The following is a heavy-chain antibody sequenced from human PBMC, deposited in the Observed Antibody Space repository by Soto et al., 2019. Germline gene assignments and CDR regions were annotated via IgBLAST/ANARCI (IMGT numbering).Heavy chain of an antibody. D-gene: IGHD2-2*01. CDR2: ISAYNGNT. CDR3: ASIYCSSPSCYCNY. J-gene: IGHJ4*02. CDR1: GYTFTSYG. Sequence: GASVKVSCKASGYTFTSYGISWVRQAPGQGLEWMGWISAYNGNTNYAQKLQGRVTMTTDTSTSTAYMELRSLRSDDTAVYYCASIYCSSPSCYCNYWGQGTLVIVSS. V-gene: IGHV1-18*01.